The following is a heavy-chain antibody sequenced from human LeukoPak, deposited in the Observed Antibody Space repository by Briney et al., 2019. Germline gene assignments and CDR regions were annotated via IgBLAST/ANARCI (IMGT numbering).Heavy chain of an antibody. Sequence: ASVKVSCKASGYTFTRYYMHWVRQAPGQGLEWMGLIITSAGSTTYAQNFQGRVTLTRDTSTSTVYMEMSSLRSEDTAVYYCARVEGLTATVTDWGQGTLVTVSS. CDR1: GYTFTRYY. D-gene: IGHD5-18*01. CDR2: IITSAGST. CDR3: ARVEGLTATVTD. J-gene: IGHJ4*02. V-gene: IGHV1-46*01.